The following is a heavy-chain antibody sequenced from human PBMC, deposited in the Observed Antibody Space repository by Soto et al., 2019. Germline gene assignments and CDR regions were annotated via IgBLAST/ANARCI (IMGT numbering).Heavy chain of an antibody. CDR1: GFTFSSYA. D-gene: IGHD4-17*01. Sequence: PGGSLRLSCAASGFTFSSYAMSWVRQAPGTGLEWVSAISGSGGSTYYADSVKGRFTISRDNSKNTLYLQLNSLRAEDTAIYYCARRLPHDYGFDYWGHGTLVTVSS. CDR3: ARRLPHDYGFDY. V-gene: IGHV3-23*01. CDR2: ISGSGGST. J-gene: IGHJ4*01.